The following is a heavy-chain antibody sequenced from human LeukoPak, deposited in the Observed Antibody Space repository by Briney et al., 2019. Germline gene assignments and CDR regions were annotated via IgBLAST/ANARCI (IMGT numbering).Heavy chain of an antibody. J-gene: IGHJ6*02. CDR3: ARDVGHLDV. Sequence: SVXXXXKASXXTXXGXYMHXVRQAPGQGLEWMGRINPNSGGTNYAQKFQGRVTMTRDTSISTAYMELSRLRSDDTAVYYCARDVGHLDVWGQGTTVTVSS. V-gene: IGHV1-2*06. D-gene: IGHD3/OR15-3a*01. CDR2: INPNSGGT. CDR1: XXTXXGXY.